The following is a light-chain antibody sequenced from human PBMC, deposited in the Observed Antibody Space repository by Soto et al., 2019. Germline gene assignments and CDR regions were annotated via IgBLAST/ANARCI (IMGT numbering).Light chain of an antibody. J-gene: IGLJ1*01. V-gene: IGLV2-14*03. CDR2: GVS. CDR1: SSDDGAYNF. Sequence: QSVLAQPASVSWSPGQSIAISCTGSSSDDGAYNFVSWYQHHPGKVPKLLIHGVSVRPSGISDRFSGSKSGNTASLTISGLQADDEADYYCCSYTTTRTYVFGSGTKVTVL. CDR3: CSYTTTRTYV.